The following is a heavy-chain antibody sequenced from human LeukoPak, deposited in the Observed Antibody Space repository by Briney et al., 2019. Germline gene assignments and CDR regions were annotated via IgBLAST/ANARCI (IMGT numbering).Heavy chain of an antibody. D-gene: IGHD3-9*01. J-gene: IGHJ4*02. V-gene: IGHV1-2*02. CDR2: INPNSGGT. Sequence: ASVKVSCKASGYTFTGYYMHWVRQAPGQGLEWMGWINPNSGGTNYAQKFQGRVTMTRDTSISTAYMELSRLRSDDTAVYYCARDHAYYGDDILTGYWGNDYWGQGTLVTVSS. CDR1: GYTFTGYY. CDR3: ARDHAYYGDDILTGYWGNDY.